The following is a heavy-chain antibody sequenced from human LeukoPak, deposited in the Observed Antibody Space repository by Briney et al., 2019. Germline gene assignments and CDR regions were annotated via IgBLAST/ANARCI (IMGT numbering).Heavy chain of an antibody. Sequence: PSETLSLTCTVSGDSISNYYWSWIRQPPGKGLEWIGYIHYTGSTYYNPSPTSRVTISIDTSKNQLSLGLSSVTAADTALYYCAREGSRDFWSGPVYYFDYWGQGTLVTVS. V-gene: IGHV4-59*01. CDR1: GDSISNYY. J-gene: IGHJ4*02. CDR2: IHYTGST. CDR3: AREGSRDFWSGPVYYFDY. D-gene: IGHD3-3*01.